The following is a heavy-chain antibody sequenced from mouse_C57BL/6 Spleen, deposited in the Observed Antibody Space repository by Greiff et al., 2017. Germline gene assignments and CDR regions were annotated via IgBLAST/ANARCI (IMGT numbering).Heavy chain of an antibody. CDR2: IDPSDSET. CDR1: GYTFTSYW. V-gene: IGHV1-52*01. Sequence: QVQLQQPGAELVRPGSSVKLSCKASGYTFTSYWMHWVKQRPIQGLEWIGNIDPSDSETHYNQKFKDKATLTVDKSSSTAYMQLSSLTSEDSAVYYCARIYYGYDGGCAYWGQGTLVTVSA. D-gene: IGHD2-2*01. J-gene: IGHJ3*01. CDR3: ARIYYGYDGGCAY.